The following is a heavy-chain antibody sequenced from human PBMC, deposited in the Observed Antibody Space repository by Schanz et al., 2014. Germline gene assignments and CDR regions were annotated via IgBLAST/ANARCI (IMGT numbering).Heavy chain of an antibody. D-gene: IGHD2-2*01. V-gene: IGHV1-8*02. Sequence: QVQLVQSWAEGPPPFYSFPVSRPSSGYTFINSDINWVRQAAGQGLEWMGWMNPKSGNTGYAQKFQGRVTMSRTTSISTAYMELSRLRPDDTAIYYCVRAVGPAALHGYWFDPWGQGTLVTVAS. CDR1: GYTFINSD. CDR2: MNPKSGNT. J-gene: IGHJ5*02. CDR3: VRAVGPAALHGYWFDP.